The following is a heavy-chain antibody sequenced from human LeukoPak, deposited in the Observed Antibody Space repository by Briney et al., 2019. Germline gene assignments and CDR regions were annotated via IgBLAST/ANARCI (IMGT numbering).Heavy chain of an antibody. D-gene: IGHD6-19*01. CDR3: ARGPYSGDWHFDF. J-gene: IGHJ4*02. CDR1: GYTFTSCF. CDR2: INPSGGST. Sequence: ASVKVSCKASGYTFTSCFIHWVRQAPGQGLEWMGVINPSGGSTNYAQKFQGRVTMTRDTSTSTVSMELSSLRFEDTAVYYCARGPYSGDWHFDFWGQGTLVTVS. V-gene: IGHV1-46*01.